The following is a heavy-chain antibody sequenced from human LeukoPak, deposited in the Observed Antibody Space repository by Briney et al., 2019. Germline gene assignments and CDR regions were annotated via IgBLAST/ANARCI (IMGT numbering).Heavy chain of an antibody. J-gene: IGHJ4*02. V-gene: IGHV1-69*04. CDR3: ARGYSYGPFDY. D-gene: IGHD5-18*01. CDR1: GGTFSSYA. CDR2: IIPILGIA. Sequence: SVKVSCKASGGTFSSYAISWVRQAPGQGLEWMGRIIPILGIANYAQKFKGRVTITADKSTSTAYMELSSLRSEDTAVYYCARGYSYGPFDYWGQGTLVTVSS.